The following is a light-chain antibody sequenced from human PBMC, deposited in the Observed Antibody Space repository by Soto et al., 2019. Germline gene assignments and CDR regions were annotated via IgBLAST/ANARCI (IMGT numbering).Light chain of an antibody. CDR2: NTN. CDR3: ALYVGSGIHGV. Sequence: QTVVTQEPSFSVSPGGTVTLTCGLTSGSVSTRNYPSWYQQIPGQAPRTLIYNTNTRSSGVPDRFSGSILGNKAALTITGGQAADESDYYCALYVGSGIHGVFGGGTKLTVL. J-gene: IGLJ3*02. V-gene: IGLV8-61*01. CDR1: SGSVSTRNY.